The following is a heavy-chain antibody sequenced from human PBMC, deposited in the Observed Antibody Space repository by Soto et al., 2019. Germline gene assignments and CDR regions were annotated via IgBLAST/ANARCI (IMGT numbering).Heavy chain of an antibody. CDR2: IYPGDSDT. V-gene: IGHV5-51*01. D-gene: IGHD3-22*01. Sequence: XESLKISCKGSGYSFTSYWIGWVRQMPGKGLEWMGIIYPGDSDTRYSPSFQGQVTISADKSISTAYLQWSSLKASDTAMYYCARPTYYYDSSGPIENYYYYGMDVWGQGTTVTVSS. CDR3: ARPTYYYDSSGPIENYYYYGMDV. J-gene: IGHJ6*02. CDR1: GYSFTSYW.